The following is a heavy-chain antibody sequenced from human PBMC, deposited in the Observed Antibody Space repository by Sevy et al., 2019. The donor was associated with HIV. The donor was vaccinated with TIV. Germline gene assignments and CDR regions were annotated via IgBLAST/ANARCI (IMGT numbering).Heavy chain of an antibody. Sequence: GGSLRLSCAASGFTFSSYGMHWVRQAPGKGLEWVAVIWYDGSNKYYADSVKGRFTISRDNSKNTLYLQMNSLRAEDTAVYYCARERCNVEMATTRRYYYYGMDVWGQGTTVTVSS. CDR1: GFTFSSYG. V-gene: IGHV3-33*01. D-gene: IGHD5-12*01. CDR2: IWYDGSNK. CDR3: ARERCNVEMATTRRYYYYGMDV. J-gene: IGHJ6*02.